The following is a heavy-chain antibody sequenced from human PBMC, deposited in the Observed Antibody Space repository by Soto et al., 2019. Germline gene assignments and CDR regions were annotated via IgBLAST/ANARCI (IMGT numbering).Heavy chain of an antibody. CDR3: ARAKEATAGTWYFDS. V-gene: IGHV4-34*01. J-gene: IGHJ4*02. CDR1: GGSFRGYY. Sequence: SETLSLTCAVYGGSFRGYYLTWIRQPPGKGLEWIGEINHSGSTKYNPSLKSRVTISVDTSKNQFSLHLTSVTAADTAVYYCARAKEATAGTWYFDSWGQGTLVTVSS. CDR2: INHSGST. D-gene: IGHD1-1*01.